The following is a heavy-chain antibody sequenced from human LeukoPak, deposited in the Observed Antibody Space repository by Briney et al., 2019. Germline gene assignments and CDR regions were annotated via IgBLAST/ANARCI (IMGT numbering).Heavy chain of an antibody. CDR3: AKNAIFGVVITKDLYYFDF. Sequence: GGSLRLSCAASGFSFSSYGMHWVRQAPGKGLEWVAFIRYDGSNKYYADSVKGRFTISRDNSKNTLYLQMNSLRAEDTAVYYCAKNAIFGVVITKDLYYFDFRGQGTLLTVSS. D-gene: IGHD3-3*01. V-gene: IGHV3-30*02. J-gene: IGHJ4*02. CDR2: IRYDGSNK. CDR1: GFSFSSYG.